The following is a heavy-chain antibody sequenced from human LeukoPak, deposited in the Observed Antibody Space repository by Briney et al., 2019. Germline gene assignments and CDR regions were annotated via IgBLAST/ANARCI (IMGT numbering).Heavy chain of an antibody. Sequence: GGSLRLSCTASGFTFGDYAMSWFRQAPGKGLEWVGFIRSKAYGGTTEYAASVKGRFTISRDDSKSIAYLQMNSLKTEDTAVYYCTSYPYYYDSSGYPTNYWGQGTLVTVSS. D-gene: IGHD3-22*01. CDR1: GFTFGDYA. J-gene: IGHJ4*02. V-gene: IGHV3-49*03. CDR2: IRSKAYGGTT. CDR3: TSYPYYYDSSGYPTNY.